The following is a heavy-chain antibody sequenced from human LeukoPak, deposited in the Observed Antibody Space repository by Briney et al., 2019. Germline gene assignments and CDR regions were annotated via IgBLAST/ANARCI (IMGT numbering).Heavy chain of an antibody. CDR2: IYYSGST. V-gene: IGHV4-39*02. CDR3: ARDADYSGSYWSLDV. D-gene: IGHD1-26*01. CDR1: GGSISSSSYY. J-gene: IGHJ6*02. Sequence: SETLSLTCTVSGGSISSSSYYWGWIRQPPGKGLEWIGSIYYSGSTYYNPSLKSRVTISVDTSKNQFSLKLSSVTAADTAVYYCARDADYSGSYWSLDVWGQGTTVTVSS.